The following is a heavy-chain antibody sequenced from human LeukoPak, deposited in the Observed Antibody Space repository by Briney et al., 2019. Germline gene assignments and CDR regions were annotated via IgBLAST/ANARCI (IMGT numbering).Heavy chain of an antibody. J-gene: IGHJ5*02. Sequence: SETLSLTCTVSGGSVSGYYWGWIRQPPGKGLEWIGYIHYSGSTNYNPSLNSRVTFSVDTSKNQFSLNLSSVTAEDTAVYYCARDSSGWSFDRWGQGTLVTVSS. CDR1: GGSVSGYY. D-gene: IGHD6-19*01. V-gene: IGHV4-59*02. CDR2: IHYSGST. CDR3: ARDSSGWSFDR.